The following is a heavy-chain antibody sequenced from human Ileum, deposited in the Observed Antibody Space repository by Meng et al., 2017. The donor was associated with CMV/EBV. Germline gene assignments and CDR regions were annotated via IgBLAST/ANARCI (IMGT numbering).Heavy chain of an antibody. CDR1: GFTLTNYW. CDR2: IKQDGNGK. V-gene: IGHV3-7*01. CDR3: ARHVRYRFDY. J-gene: IGHJ4*02. Sequence: GESLKISCAASGFTLTNYWMTWVRQAPGKGLEWVANIKQDGNGKLYVDSVRGRFTISRDNAENLVFLQMNSLRPDDTAVYYCARHVRYRFDYWGQGALVTVSS. D-gene: IGHD4-11*01.